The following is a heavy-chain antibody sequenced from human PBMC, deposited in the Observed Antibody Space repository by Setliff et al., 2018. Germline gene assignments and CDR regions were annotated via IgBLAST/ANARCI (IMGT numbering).Heavy chain of an antibody. CDR2: IHQSGSA. Sequence: SETLSLTCTVSGGSISSSNYYWGWIRQPPGKGLEWIGSIHQSGSASYNPTLKSRVTISVDTSKNQFSLKLSSVTAADTAVYYCARGPHDYGDYGGWFDPWGQGTLVTV. D-gene: IGHD4-17*01. CDR3: ARGPHDYGDYGGWFDP. CDR1: GGSISSSNYY. J-gene: IGHJ5*02. V-gene: IGHV4-39*07.